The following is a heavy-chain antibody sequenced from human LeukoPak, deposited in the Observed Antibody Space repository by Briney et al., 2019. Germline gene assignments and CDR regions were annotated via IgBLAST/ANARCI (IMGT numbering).Heavy chain of an antibody. CDR1: GFTFDDYA. CDR3: AKDQIQLWSFDH. Sequence: GGSLRLSCAASGFTFDDYAMHWVRQAPGKGLEWVSLISGDGVSTYYADSVKGRFTISRDNSKNSLYLQMNSLRTEDTALYYCAKDQIQLWSFDHWGQGTLVTVSS. J-gene: IGHJ4*02. CDR2: ISGDGVST. D-gene: IGHD5-18*01. V-gene: IGHV3-43*02.